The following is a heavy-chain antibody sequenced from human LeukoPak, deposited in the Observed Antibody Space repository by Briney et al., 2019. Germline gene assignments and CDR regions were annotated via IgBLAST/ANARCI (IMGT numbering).Heavy chain of an antibody. CDR1: GFPFSNAW. D-gene: IGHD3-10*01. CDR2: IKSKADGGTT. Sequence: GGSLRLSCAASGFPFSNAWMSWVRQAPGKGLEWVGRIKSKADGGTTDYAAPVKGRFTISRDDSKNTLYLQMNSLKTEDTAVYYCLRFGELLSLDYWGQGTLVTVSS. J-gene: IGHJ4*02. CDR3: LRFGELLSLDY. V-gene: IGHV3-15*01.